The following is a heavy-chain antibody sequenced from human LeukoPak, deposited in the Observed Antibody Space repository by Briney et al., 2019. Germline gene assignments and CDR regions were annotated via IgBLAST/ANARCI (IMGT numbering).Heavy chain of an antibody. CDR3: ARGSGGRDGYNNYYYYYYMDV. V-gene: IGHV1-69*05. CDR2: IIPIFGTA. D-gene: IGHD5-24*01. CDR1: GGTFSSYA. Sequence: GASVKVSCKASGGTFSSYAISWVRQAPGQGLEWMGGIIPIFGTANYAQKFQGRVTITTDESTSTAYMELSSLRSEDTAVYYCARGSGGRDGYNNYYYYYYMDVWGKGTTVTVSS. J-gene: IGHJ6*03.